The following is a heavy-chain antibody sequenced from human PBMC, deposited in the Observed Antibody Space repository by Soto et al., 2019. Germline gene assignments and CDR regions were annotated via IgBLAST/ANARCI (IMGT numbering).Heavy chain of an antibody. J-gene: IGHJ4*02. V-gene: IGHV1-2*04. Sequence: ASVEGSCKASGYTFTGYYRHWVRQAPGQGLEWMGWINPNSGGTNYAQKFQGWVTMTRDTSISTAYMELSRLRSDDTAVYYCASSVYSSGWRLDYWGQGTLVTVSS. CDR2: INPNSGGT. D-gene: IGHD6-19*01. CDR1: GYTFTGYY. CDR3: ASSVYSSGWRLDY.